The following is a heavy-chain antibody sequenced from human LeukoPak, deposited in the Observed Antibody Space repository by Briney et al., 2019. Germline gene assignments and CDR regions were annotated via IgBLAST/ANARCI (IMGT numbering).Heavy chain of an antibody. V-gene: IGHV3-33*06. CDR2: IWYDGSNK. CDR3: AKDQAYYYDSSGVFDY. Sequence: GGSLRLSCAASGFTFSSYGMPWVRQAPGKGLEWVAVIWYDGSNKYYADSVKGRFTISRDNSKNTLYLQMNSLRAEDTAVYYYAKDQAYYYDSSGVFDYWGQGTLVTVSS. D-gene: IGHD3-22*01. J-gene: IGHJ4*02. CDR1: GFTFSSYG.